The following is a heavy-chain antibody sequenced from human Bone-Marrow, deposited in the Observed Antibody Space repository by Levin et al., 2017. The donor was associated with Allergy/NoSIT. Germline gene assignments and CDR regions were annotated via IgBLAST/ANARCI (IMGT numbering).Heavy chain of an antibody. CDR3: ARSGLLWFGGPRERSPLSWFDP. V-gene: IGHV3-33*01. D-gene: IGHD3-10*01. CDR1: GFTFSSYG. Sequence: GGSLRLSCAASGFTFSSYGMHWVRQAPGKGLEWVAVIWYDGSNKYYADSVKGRFTISRDNSKNTLYLQMNSLRAEDTAVYYCARSGLLWFGGPRERSPLSWFDPWGQGTLVTVSS. J-gene: IGHJ5*02. CDR2: IWYDGSNK.